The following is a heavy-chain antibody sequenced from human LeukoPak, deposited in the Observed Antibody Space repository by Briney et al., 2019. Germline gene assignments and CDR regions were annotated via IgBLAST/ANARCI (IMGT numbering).Heavy chain of an antibody. Sequence: GGSLRLSCAASGFTFSDSSMSWIRQAPGKGLEWISYISASGSNVYYAGSVKGRFTISRDNAKNSLFLQINSLRAEDTAVYYCANGGTYSSGPWGQGTLVTVSS. CDR1: GFTFSDSS. J-gene: IGHJ5*02. CDR2: ISASGSNV. V-gene: IGHV3-11*04. CDR3: ANGGTYSSGP. D-gene: IGHD3-22*01.